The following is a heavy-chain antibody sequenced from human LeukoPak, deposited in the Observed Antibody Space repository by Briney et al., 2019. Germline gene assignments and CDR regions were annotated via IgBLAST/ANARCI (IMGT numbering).Heavy chain of an antibody. D-gene: IGHD6-13*01. CDR1: GGSISSSSYY. CDR2: IYYSGST. V-gene: IGHV4-39*01. CDR3: ARRRGSSWSNFDY. J-gene: IGHJ4*02. Sequence: PSETLSLTCTVSGGSISSSSYYWGWIRQPPGKGLEWIGSIYYSGSTYYNPSLKSRVTISVDTSKNQFSLKLSSVTAADTAVYYCARRRGSSWSNFDYWGQGTLVTVSS.